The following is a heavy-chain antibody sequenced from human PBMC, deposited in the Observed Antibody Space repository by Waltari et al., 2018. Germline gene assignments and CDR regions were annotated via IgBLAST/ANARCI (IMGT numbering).Heavy chain of an antibody. D-gene: IGHD2-15*01. V-gene: IGHV1-2*02. CDR2: INPNRGGT. CDR1: GYTFTGYY. Sequence: QVQLVQSGAEVKKPGASVKVSCKASGYTFTGYYMHWVRQAPGQGLEWMGWINPNRGGTNYAQKFQVRVTMTRDTSISTAYMELSRLRSDDTAVYYCARLGYCSGGSCTWGQGTLVTVSS. CDR3: ARLGYCSGGSCT. J-gene: IGHJ5*02.